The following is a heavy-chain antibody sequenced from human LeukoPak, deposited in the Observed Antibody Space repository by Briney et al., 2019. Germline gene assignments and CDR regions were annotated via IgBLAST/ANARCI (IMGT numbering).Heavy chain of an antibody. D-gene: IGHD7-27*01. CDR2: TYTDTSA. V-gene: IGHV3-66*02. J-gene: IGHJ5*02. CDR3: ARESWGPVGP. Sequence: PGGSLRLSCAASGFIVSNNHMSWVRQAPGKGLEWVSLTYTDTSAYYADSVKGRFTISRGNSKNTLNLQMNSLRVEDTAVYYCARESWGPVGPWGQGTLVTVSS. CDR1: GFIVSNNH.